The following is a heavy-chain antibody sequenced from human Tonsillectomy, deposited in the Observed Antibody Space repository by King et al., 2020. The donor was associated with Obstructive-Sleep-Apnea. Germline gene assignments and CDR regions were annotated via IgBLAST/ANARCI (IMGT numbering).Heavy chain of an antibody. Sequence: EVQLVESGGVVVQPGGSLRLSCAASGFTFNEYAMHWVRQVPGKGLEWVSLISWNGAKSYYADSVKGRFTISRDNSKNSLYLQMNSLRPEDTALYYCAKDSTYYYGSGSSHYLDYWGQGTLVTVSS. J-gene: IGHJ4*02. CDR1: GFTFNEYA. V-gene: IGHV3-43D*03. CDR2: ISWNGAKS. D-gene: IGHD3-10*01. CDR3: AKDSTYYYGSGSSHYLDY.